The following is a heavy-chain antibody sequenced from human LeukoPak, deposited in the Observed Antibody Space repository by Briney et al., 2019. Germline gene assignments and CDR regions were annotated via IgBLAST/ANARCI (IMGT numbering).Heavy chain of an antibody. CDR3: ARDRSNWGAFDI. J-gene: IGHJ3*02. CDR1: GYTFTSYA. CDR2: INAGNGNT. Sequence: RASVKVSCKASGYTFTSYAMHWVRQAPGQRLEWMGWINAGNGNTKYSQKFQGRVTITRDTSASTAYMELRSLRSDDTAVYYCARDRSNWGAFDIWGQGTMVTVSS. D-gene: IGHD7-27*01. V-gene: IGHV1-3*01.